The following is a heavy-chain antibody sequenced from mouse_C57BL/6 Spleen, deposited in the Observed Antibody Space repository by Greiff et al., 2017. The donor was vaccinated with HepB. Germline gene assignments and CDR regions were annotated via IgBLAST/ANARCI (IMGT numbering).Heavy chain of an antibody. D-gene: IGHD2-4*01. CDR2: IYPRSGNT. Sequence: QVQLQQSGAELARPGASVKLSCKASGYTFTSYGISWVKQRTGQGLEWIGEIYPRSGNTYYNEKFKGKATLTADKSSSTAYMELRSLTSEDSAVYFCASGLDDYDEGRFDYWGQGTTLTVSS. J-gene: IGHJ2*01. CDR1: GYTFTSYG. CDR3: ASGLDDYDEGRFDY. V-gene: IGHV1-81*01.